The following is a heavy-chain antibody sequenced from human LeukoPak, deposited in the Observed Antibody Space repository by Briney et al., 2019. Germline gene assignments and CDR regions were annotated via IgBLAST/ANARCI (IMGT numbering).Heavy chain of an antibody. CDR2: TYYRSKWYN. J-gene: IGHJ6*04. CDR3: ARVRYSGYDFYYYGMDV. D-gene: IGHD5-12*01. CDR1: GDSVSSNSAA. V-gene: IGHV6-1*01. Sequence: SQTLSLTCAISGDSVSSNSAAWNWIRQSPSRGLEWLGRTYYRSKWYNDYAVSVKSRITINPDTSKNQFSLQLNSVTPEDTAVYYCARVRYSGYDFYYYGMDVWGKGTTVTVSS.